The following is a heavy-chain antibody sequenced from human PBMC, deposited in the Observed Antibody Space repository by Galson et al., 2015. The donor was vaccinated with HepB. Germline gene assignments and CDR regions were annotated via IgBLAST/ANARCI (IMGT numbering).Heavy chain of an antibody. Sequence: ETLSLTCAVSGGSISSSNWWSWVRQPPGKGLEWIGEIYHSGSTNYNPSLKSRVTISVDKSKNQFSLKLSSVTAADTAVYYCASTQQLVRGYPLWGQGTLVTVSS. CDR3: ASTQQLVRGYPL. CDR2: IYHSGST. D-gene: IGHD6-13*01. V-gene: IGHV4-4*02. CDR1: GGSISSSNW. J-gene: IGHJ4*02.